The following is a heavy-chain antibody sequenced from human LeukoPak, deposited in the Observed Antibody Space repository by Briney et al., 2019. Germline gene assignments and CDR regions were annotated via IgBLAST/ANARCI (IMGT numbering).Heavy chain of an antibody. V-gene: IGHV3-23*01. CDR1: GFTFSSYA. CDR3: AKGDYGGTPNWFDP. Sequence: GASLRLSCAASGFTFSSYAMSWVRQAPGKGLEWGSAISGSGGSTYYADSVKGRFTISRDNSKNTLYLQMNRLRAEDTAVYYCAKGDYGGTPNWFDPWGQGTLVTVSS. D-gene: IGHD4-23*01. J-gene: IGHJ5*02. CDR2: ISGSGGST.